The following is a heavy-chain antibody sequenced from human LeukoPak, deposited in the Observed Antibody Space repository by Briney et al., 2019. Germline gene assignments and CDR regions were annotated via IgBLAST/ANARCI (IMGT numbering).Heavy chain of an antibody. CDR2: IYYSGST. Sequence: PSETLSLTCTVSGGSISSSSYYWGWIRQPPGKGLEWIGSIYYSGSTYHNPSLKSRVTISVDTSKNQFSLKLSSVTAADTAVYYCARDGNWNDGTLDYWGQGTLVTVSS. CDR1: GGSISSSSYY. V-gene: IGHV4-39*07. CDR3: ARDGNWNDGTLDY. D-gene: IGHD1-20*01. J-gene: IGHJ4*02.